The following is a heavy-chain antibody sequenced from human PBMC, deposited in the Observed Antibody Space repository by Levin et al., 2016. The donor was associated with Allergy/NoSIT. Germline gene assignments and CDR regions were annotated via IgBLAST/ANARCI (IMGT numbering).Heavy chain of an antibody. CDR1: GFDFSNYY. Sequence: GGSLRLSCAASGFDFSNYYMSWIRQSPEKGLELVSYISISGNTIEYADSVRGRFTISRDNDNGLLFMQLNNLRTEDTAIYYCVSNVVVTAVGEYFEHWGQGALVTVSS. CDR2: ISISGNTI. V-gene: IGHV3-11*01. D-gene: IGHD2-21*02. J-gene: IGHJ1*01. CDR3: VSNVVVTAVGEYFEH.